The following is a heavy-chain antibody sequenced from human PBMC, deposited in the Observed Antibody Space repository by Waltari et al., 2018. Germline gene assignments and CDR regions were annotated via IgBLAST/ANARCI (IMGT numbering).Heavy chain of an antibody. CDR1: GGSFSGYY. CDR3: ARWTATYYDILTGYHYYFDY. D-gene: IGHD3-9*01. J-gene: IGHJ4*02. CDR2: INQSGST. V-gene: IGHV4-34*01. Sequence: QVQLQQWGAGLLKPSETLSLTCAVYGGSFSGYYWSWIRQPPGKGLEWIGEINQSGSTNYNPSLKSRVTISVDTSKNQFSLKLSSVTAADTAVYYCARWTATYYDILTGYHYYFDYWGQGTLVTVSS.